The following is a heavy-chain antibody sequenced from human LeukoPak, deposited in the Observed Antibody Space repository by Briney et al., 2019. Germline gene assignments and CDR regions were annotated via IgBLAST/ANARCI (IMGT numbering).Heavy chain of an antibody. CDR3: AKGSREKYSYGLDAFDI. J-gene: IGHJ3*02. CDR2: IRYDGSNK. D-gene: IGHD5-18*01. V-gene: IGHV3-30*02. CDR1: GFTFSSYG. Sequence: GGSLRLSCAASGFTFSSYGMHWVRQAPGKGLEWVAFIRYDGSNKYYADSVKGRFTISRGNSKNTLYLQMNSLRAEDTAVYYCAKGSREKYSYGLDAFDIWGQGTMVTASS.